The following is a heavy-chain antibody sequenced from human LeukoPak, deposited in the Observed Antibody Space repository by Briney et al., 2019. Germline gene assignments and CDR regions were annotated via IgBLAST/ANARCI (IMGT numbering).Heavy chain of an antibody. CDR2: INPNSGGT. J-gene: IGHJ5*02. CDR1: GYTFTGYY. D-gene: IGHD6-13*01. Sequence: ASVKVSCKASGYTFTGYYMHWVRQAPGQGLEWMGWINPNSGGTNYAQKFQGRVTMTRDTSTGTAYMELSSLRSDDTAVYFCARGLRETGDSSSWYWFDPWGQGTLVTVSS. V-gene: IGHV1-2*02. CDR3: ARGLRETGDSSSWYWFDP.